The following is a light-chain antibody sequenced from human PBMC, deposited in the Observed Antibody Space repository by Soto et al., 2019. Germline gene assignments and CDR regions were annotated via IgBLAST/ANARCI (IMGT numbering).Light chain of an antibody. CDR2: GAS. CDR1: QSVSSN. V-gene: IGKV3-15*01. CDR3: QQYNNWPPWT. Sequence: EIVMTQSPATLSVSPGERATLSSRASQSVSSNLAWYPQKPGQAPRLLIYGASNMANGIPARFSGSGSGTEFTLTISSLQSEDFAVYYCQQYNNWPPWTFGQGTKVEIK. J-gene: IGKJ1*01.